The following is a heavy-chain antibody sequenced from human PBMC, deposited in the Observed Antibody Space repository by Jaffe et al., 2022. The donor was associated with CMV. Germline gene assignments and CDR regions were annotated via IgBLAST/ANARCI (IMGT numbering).Heavy chain of an antibody. CDR2: INHSGST. CDR3: AREKDVLMVYQASDYYYYMDV. CDR1: GGSFSGYY. J-gene: IGHJ6*03. Sequence: QVQLQQWGAGLLKPSETLSLTCAVYGGSFSGYYWSWIRQPPGKGLEWIGEINHSGSTNYNPSLKSRVTISVDTSKNQFSLKLSSVTAADTAVYYCAREKDVLMVYQASDYYYYMDVWGKGTTVTVSS. D-gene: IGHD2-8*01. V-gene: IGHV4-34*01.